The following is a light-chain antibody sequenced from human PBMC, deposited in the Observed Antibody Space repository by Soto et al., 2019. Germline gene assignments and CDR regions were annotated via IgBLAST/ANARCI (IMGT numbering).Light chain of an antibody. V-gene: IGLV4-69*01. CDR1: SGHSTYA. Sequence: QSVLTQSPSASASLGASVNLTCTLSSGHSTYAIAWPQQQPEKGPRYLMILNSDGSHSKWDGIPDRFSGSSSGAERYLTISSLQSEDEADYYCQTWGTGPWVFGGGTKLTVL. CDR3: QTWGTGPWV. J-gene: IGLJ3*02. CDR2: LNSDGSH.